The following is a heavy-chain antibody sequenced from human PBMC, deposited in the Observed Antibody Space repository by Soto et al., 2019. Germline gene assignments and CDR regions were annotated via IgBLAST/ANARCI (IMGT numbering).Heavy chain of an antibody. Sequence: EVQLSGSGGGLVQPGGSLRLSCAASGFTFSSYAMSWVRQAPGKGLEWVSAISGSSTSTYYADSVKGRFTISRDNSKNTLDLQMNSLRAEDTAVYYCAKDPSSGFAMENYFDYWGQGSLVIVSS. CDR1: GFTFSSYA. V-gene: IGHV3-23*01. D-gene: IGHD3-10*01. CDR3: AKDPSSGFAMENYFDY. CDR2: ISGSSTST. J-gene: IGHJ4*02.